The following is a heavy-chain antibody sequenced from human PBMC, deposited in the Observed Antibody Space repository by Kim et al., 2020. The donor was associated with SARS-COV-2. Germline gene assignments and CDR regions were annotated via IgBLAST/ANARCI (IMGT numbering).Heavy chain of an antibody. CDR3: ARQPGGYCSSTICYSFYYYGMDV. V-gene: IGHV4-39*01. CDR1: GGSISSSSYY. Sequence: SETLSLTCTVSGGSISSSSYYWGWIRQPPGKGLEWIGSIYYSGSTYYNPSLKSRVTISVDTSKNQFSLKLSSVTAADTAVYYCARQPGGYCSSTICYSFYYYGMDVWGQGTTVTVSS. D-gene: IGHD2-2*02. J-gene: IGHJ6*02. CDR2: IYYSGST.